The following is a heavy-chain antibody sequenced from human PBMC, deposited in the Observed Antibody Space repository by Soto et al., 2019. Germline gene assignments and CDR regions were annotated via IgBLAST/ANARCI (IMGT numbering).Heavy chain of an antibody. Sequence: PLETLSLTCTVSGGSSSSGGYYWGWIRQPPGKGLEWIGYVYYDGHTDYNPSLESRVTIAVDTSKNQFSLRLTSVTAADTAVYYCARDLFGGYCLDYWGQGALVTVSS. D-gene: IGHD5-12*01. CDR2: VYYDGHT. CDR1: GGSSSSGGYY. CDR3: ARDLFGGYCLDY. V-gene: IGHV4-61*08. J-gene: IGHJ4*02.